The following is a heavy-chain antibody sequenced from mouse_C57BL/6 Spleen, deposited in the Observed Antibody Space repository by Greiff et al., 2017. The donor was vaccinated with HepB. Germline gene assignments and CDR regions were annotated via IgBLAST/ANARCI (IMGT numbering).Heavy chain of an antibody. V-gene: IGHV14-4*01. CDR3: TTRSKEDAMDY. Sequence: VQLKESGAELVRPGASVKLSCTASGFNIKDDYMHWVKQRPEQGLEWIGWIDPENGDTEYASKFQGKATITADTSSNTAYLQLSSLTSEDTAVYYCTTRSKEDAMDYWGQGTSVTVSS. CDR2: IDPENGDT. CDR1: GFNIKDDY. J-gene: IGHJ4*01.